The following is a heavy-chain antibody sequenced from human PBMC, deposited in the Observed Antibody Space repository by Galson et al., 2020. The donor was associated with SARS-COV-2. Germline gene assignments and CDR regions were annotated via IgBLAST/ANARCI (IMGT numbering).Heavy chain of an antibody. J-gene: IGHJ5*01. V-gene: IGHV4-39*07. D-gene: IGHD5-12*01. Sequence: SETLSLTCSVSGGSISGNRYYWACIRQPTGKGREWIGGNYYSGTTYYNPSHKSRATISVDTPNNQFSLRVSSVTAADAAMYYCARELTGAGRWLQLWVLDSWGHGTRVTVSS. CDR3: ARELTGAGRWLQLWVLDS. CDR2: NYYSGTT. CDR1: GGSISGNRYY.